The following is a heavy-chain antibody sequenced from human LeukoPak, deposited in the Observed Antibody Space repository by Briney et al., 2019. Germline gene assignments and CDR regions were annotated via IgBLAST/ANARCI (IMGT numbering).Heavy chain of an antibody. Sequence: GGSLRLSCAASGFTFTDYSMTWVRQAPGKGLEWVASISTVSTYTFYSDSEKGRASITRDNAKNMLYLQMSSLSADDTAVYCARGGSGFYYYYYMDVWGRGTTVTVS. CDR1: GFTFTDYS. J-gene: IGHJ6*03. CDR2: ISTVSTYT. V-gene: IGHV3-21*06. D-gene: IGHD6-25*01. CDR3: ARGGSGFYYYYYMDV.